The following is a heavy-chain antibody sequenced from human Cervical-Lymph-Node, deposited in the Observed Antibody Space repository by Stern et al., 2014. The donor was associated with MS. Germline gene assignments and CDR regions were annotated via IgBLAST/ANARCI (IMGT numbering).Heavy chain of an antibody. CDR2: INPIVGTA. CDR3: ARSAGYYSAMDV. CDR1: GGTFSNSA. D-gene: IGHD3-3*01. V-gene: IGHV1-69*01. Sequence: QVQLVQSGAEVKKPGASVQVSCKTSGGTFSNSAFSWIRQAPGQGLEWMGGINPIVGTATYAQRFQGRVTITAHESTSPAYMELSSLRSEDTALYYCARSAGYYSAMDVWGQGTTVTVSS. J-gene: IGHJ6*02.